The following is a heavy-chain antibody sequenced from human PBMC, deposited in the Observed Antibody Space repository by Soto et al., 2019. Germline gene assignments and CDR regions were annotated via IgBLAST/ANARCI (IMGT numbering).Heavy chain of an antibody. CDR2: IYHSGST. D-gene: IGHD3-10*01. Sequence: SETLSLTCTVSGGSISSSSYYWGLIRQPPGKGLEWIGSIYHSGSTNYNPSLKSRVTISVDKSKNQFSLKLSSVTAADTAVYYCARDPSYSSGQWGQGTLVTVSS. V-gene: IGHV4-39*07. J-gene: IGHJ4*02. CDR1: GGSISSSSYY. CDR3: ARDPSYSSGQ.